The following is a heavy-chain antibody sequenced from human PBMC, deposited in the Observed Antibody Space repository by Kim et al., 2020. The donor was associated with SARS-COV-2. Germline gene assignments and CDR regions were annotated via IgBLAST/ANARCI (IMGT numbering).Heavy chain of an antibody. V-gene: IGHV3-23*01. CDR3: VKGAWLDY. J-gene: IGHJ4*02. CDR2: ST. D-gene: IGHD5-12*01. Sequence: STDYRESGKGQFTVSRDSARNTLYLQMNSLRSDDTAIYYCVKGAWLDYWGPGTLVTVSS.